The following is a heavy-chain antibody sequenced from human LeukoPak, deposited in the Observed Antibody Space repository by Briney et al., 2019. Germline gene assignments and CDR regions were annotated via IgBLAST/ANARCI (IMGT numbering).Heavy chain of an antibody. Sequence: ASVKVSCKASGYTFTSYYMHWVRQAPGQGLEWMGIINPSGGSTSYAQKFQGRVTMTRDMSTSTVYMELSSLRSEDTAVYYCARAPVSTAYLHYYSMDVWGKGTMVTVSS. CDR2: INPSGGST. CDR1: GYTFTSYY. CDR3: ARAPVSTAYLHYYSMDV. V-gene: IGHV1-46*01. J-gene: IGHJ6*04. D-gene: IGHD3-16*01.